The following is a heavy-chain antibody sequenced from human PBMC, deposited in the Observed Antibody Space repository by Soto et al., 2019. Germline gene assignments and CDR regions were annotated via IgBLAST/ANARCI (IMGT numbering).Heavy chain of an antibody. Sequence: TLSLTCAVYGGSFSGYYWSWIRQPPGKGLEWIGEINHSGSTNYNPSLKSRVTISVDTSKNQFSLKLSSVTAADTAVYYCARPRYYDFWSGYYGHWGQGTLVTVSS. CDR2: INHSGST. CDR3: ARPRYYDFWSGYYGH. J-gene: IGHJ4*02. V-gene: IGHV4-34*01. D-gene: IGHD3-3*01. CDR1: GGSFSGYY.